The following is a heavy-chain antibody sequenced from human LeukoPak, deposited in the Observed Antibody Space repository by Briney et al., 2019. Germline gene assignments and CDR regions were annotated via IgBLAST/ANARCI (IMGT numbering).Heavy chain of an antibody. V-gene: IGHV3-23*01. Sequence: GGSLRLSCVASGFTFSSYAMTWVRQAPGKGLEWVSAISGSGGTTYCADPVKGRFTISRDNSKNTLYLQMNSLRSEDTAMYYCAKDAFGWGYFPDYWGQGTLVTVS. CDR1: GFTFSSYA. CDR3: AKDAFGWGYFPDY. J-gene: IGHJ4*02. CDR2: ISGSGGTT. D-gene: IGHD3-22*01.